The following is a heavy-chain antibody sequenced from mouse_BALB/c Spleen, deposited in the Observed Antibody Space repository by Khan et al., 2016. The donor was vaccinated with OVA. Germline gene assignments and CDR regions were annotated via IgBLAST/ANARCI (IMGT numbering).Heavy chain of an antibody. V-gene: IGHV2-9*02. CDR3: ARSKYLARY. CDR2: IWAGGST. Sequence: QVQLKESGPGLVAPSQSLSITCTVYGYSLTRYGVHWVRQPPGKGLEWLGLIWAGGSTNYNWARMSRLSISRDNSKSLVFLIMNSLQTDDTALYYCARSKYLARYWGQGTTLTVSS. J-gene: IGHJ2*01. CDR1: GYSLTRYG. D-gene: IGHD3-3*01.